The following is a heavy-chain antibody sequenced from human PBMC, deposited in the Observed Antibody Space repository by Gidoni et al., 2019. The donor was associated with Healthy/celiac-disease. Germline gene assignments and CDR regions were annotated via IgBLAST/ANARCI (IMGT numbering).Heavy chain of an antibody. V-gene: IGHV3-13*01. D-gene: IGHD3-16*01. CDR2: IGTAGDT. Sequence: EVQLVESGGGLVQPGGSLRLSCAAPGITFSSYDMHWVRQATGKGLEWVSAIGTAGDTYYPGSVKGRFTISRENAKNSLYLQMNSLRAGDTAVYYCARGGLGLHRPFDYWGQGTLVTVSS. CDR1: GITFSSYD. CDR3: ARGGLGLHRPFDY. J-gene: IGHJ4*02.